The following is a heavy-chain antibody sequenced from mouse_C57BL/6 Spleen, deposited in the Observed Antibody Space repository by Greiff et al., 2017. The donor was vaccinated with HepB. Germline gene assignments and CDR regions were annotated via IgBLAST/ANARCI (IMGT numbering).Heavy chain of an antibody. V-gene: IGHV1-15*01. CDR1: GYTFTDYE. CDR3: TRGGAGSPYYFDY. Sequence: QVQLQQSGDELVRPGASVTLSCNASGYTFTDYEMHWVKQTPVHGLEWIGAIDPETGGTAYNQKYKGKAILTADKSSSTAYMELRSLTSEDSAVYCCTRGGAGSPYYFDYWGQGTTLTVSS. CDR2: IDPETGGT. J-gene: IGHJ2*01.